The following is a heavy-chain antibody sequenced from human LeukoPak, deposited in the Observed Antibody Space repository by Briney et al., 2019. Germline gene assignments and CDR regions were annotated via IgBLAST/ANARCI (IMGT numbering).Heavy chain of an antibody. CDR3: LAGYYYYYMDV. CDR1: GFTFNNYL. D-gene: IGHD6-13*01. V-gene: IGHV3-74*01. J-gene: IGHJ6*03. CDR2: TNTHGTSA. Sequence: GGSLRLSCAASGFTFNNYLMHWVRQAPGKGLVWVARTNTHGTSANYADSVKGRFIISRDNANNTLYLQMNGLRDEDTGVYYALAGYYYYYMDVWSKGTTVTVSS.